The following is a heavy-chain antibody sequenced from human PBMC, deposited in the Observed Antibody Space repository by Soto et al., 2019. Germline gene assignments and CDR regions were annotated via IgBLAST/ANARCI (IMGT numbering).Heavy chain of an antibody. Sequence: GASVKVSCKASGYTFTTYYMHWVRQAPGQGLEWMGIINPSGGSTSYAQKFQGRVTMTRDTSTSTVYMELSSLRSEDTAVYYCAVLTPTWAEAFDYWGQGTLVTVSS. CDR2: INPSGGST. CDR1: GYTFTTYY. D-gene: IGHD3-9*01. CDR3: AVLTPTWAEAFDY. J-gene: IGHJ4*02. V-gene: IGHV1-46*01.